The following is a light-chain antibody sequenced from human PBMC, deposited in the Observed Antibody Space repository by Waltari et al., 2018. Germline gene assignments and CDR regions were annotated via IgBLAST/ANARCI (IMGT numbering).Light chain of an antibody. CDR1: NNNVGGSRY. CDR2: DVD. J-gene: IGLJ2*01. CDR3: CSYACTYTRV. V-gene: IGLV2-11*02. Sequence: QSALTQPRSVSGSPGQSVTISCTGSNNNVGGSRYVSWYVKHPGKAPKLMMYDVDKRAQGVPDRFSGSESDNTASLTISGLQAEDEADDYCCSYACTYTRVFGGGTRLTVL.